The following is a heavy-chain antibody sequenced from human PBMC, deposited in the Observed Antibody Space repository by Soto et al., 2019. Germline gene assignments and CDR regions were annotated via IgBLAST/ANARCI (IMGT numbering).Heavy chain of an antibody. Sequence: QVQLQESGPGLVKPSETLSLTCTVSGGPINSGGYYWSWVRQYPGKGLEWIGYISYSGTTFYNPSFKSRVTMSVDTSKNQFSLKLSSVTAADTAVYYGARRVRGGDYFAVFDYWGQGILVTVSS. CDR2: ISYSGTT. CDR1: GGPINSGGYY. D-gene: IGHD2-21*02. J-gene: IGHJ4*02. V-gene: IGHV4-31*03. CDR3: ARRVRGGDYFAVFDY.